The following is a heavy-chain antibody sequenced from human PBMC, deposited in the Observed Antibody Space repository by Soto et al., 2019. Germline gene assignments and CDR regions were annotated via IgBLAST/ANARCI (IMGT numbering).Heavy chain of an antibody. Sequence: QVQLVQTGAEVKTPGASVKLSCKASGYTFTHYYIHWVRQAPGQGLEWMGIINPNGGSTTYAQKFRAGVTMTRDTSTSTVYMELSNLRSDDSAVYYCATSVNSAMAFDYWGQRTLVTVSS. V-gene: IGHV1-46*01. CDR2: INPNGGST. CDR1: GYTFTHYY. CDR3: ATSVNSAMAFDY. D-gene: IGHD5-18*01. J-gene: IGHJ4*02.